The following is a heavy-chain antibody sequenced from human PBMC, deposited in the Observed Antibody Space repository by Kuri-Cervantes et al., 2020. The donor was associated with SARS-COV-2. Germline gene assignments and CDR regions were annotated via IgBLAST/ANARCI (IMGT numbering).Heavy chain of an antibody. CDR3: ARRGTYYYDSSGYPNYYYYYMDV. CDR2: ISGSGGST. V-gene: IGHV3-23*01. Sequence: GESLKISCAASGFTFSSYAMSWVRQAPGKGLEWVSAISGSGGSTYYADSVKGRFTISRDNSKNTLCLQMNSLRAEDTAVYYCARRGTYYYDSSGYPNYYYYYMDVWGKGTTVTVSS. CDR1: GFTFSSYA. D-gene: IGHD3-22*01. J-gene: IGHJ6*03.